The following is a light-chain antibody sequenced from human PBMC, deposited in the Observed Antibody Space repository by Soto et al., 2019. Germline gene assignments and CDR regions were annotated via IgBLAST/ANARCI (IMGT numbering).Light chain of an antibody. CDR3: QQYRT. J-gene: IGKJ1*01. CDR2: GAS. V-gene: IGKV3-20*01. CDR1: QSVSNNY. Sequence: EIVLTQSPGTLSLSPGERATLSCRASQSVSNNYLAWYQQKPGKAPRLLIYGASSRATGIPDRFSGSGSGTDFTLTISRLEPEDFAVYYCQQYRTFGQGTKVDIK.